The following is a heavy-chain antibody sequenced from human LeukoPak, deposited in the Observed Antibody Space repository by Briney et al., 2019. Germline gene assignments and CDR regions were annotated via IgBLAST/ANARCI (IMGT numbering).Heavy chain of an antibody. V-gene: IGHV4-59*12. CDR1: GGSISSYY. D-gene: IGHD6-13*01. CDR3: ARGGIAAAADY. CDR2: IYYSGST. J-gene: IGHJ4*02. Sequence: SETLSLTCTVSGGSISSYYWSWIRQPPGKGLEWIGYIYYSGSTNYNPPLKSRVTISVDTSKNQFSLKLSSVTAADTAVYYCARGGIAAAADYWGQGTLVTVSS.